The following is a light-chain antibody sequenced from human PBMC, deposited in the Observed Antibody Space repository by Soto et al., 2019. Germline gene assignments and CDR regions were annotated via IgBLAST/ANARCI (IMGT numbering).Light chain of an antibody. Sequence: QAVVTQPPSASGTPGQRVTIFCSGSSSSIGSNYVYWFQQFPGTAPKLLIYWNNQRPSGVPDRFSGSKSGTSASLAISGLRSEDEADYYCVTWADNSWVFGGGTKLTVL. CDR3: VTWADNSWV. CDR1: SSSIGSNY. J-gene: IGLJ3*02. V-gene: IGLV1-47*01. CDR2: WNN.